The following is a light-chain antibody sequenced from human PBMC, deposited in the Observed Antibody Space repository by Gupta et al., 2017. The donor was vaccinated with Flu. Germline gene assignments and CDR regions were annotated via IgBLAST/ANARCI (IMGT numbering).Light chain of an antibody. J-gene: IGLJ3*02. Sequence: SYELTQSPSVSVSPGQTARITCSGDALPKQYAYWYQQKSGQAPVLLIFQDNKKPSGIPERFSGSSSGTTVTLTIGGVQAEDEADYYCQSADHNGSWVFGGGTKLTVL. CDR2: QDN. CDR1: ALPKQY. V-gene: IGLV3-25*02. CDR3: QSADHNGSWV.